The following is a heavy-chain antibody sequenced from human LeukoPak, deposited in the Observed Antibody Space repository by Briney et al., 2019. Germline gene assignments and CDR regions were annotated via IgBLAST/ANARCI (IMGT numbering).Heavy chain of an antibody. CDR2: ISSSGSTI. V-gene: IGHV3-48*03. CDR1: GFTFSSYE. J-gene: IGHJ6*04. CDR3: ARSYGSGSYGMDV. D-gene: IGHD3-10*01. Sequence: PGGSLRLSCAASGFTFSSYEMNWVRQAPGKGLEWVPYISSSGSTIYYADSVKGRFTISRDNAKNSLYLQMNSLRAEDTAVYCGARSYGSGSYGMDVWGKGTTVTVSS.